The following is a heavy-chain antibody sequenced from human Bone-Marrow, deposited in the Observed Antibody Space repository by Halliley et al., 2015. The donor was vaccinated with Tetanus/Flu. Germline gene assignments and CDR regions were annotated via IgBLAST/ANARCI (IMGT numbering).Heavy chain of an antibody. CDR3: VRDTPRDGYNPFDY. CDR1: GFMFSRYG. D-gene: IGHD5-12*01. J-gene: IGHJ4*02. Sequence: PLRLSCAASGFMFSRYGMHWVRQAPGKGLEWVAVIWSDGSYKYYADSVKGRFTISRDNSKNKLYLEMSSLRAEDTAVYYCVRDTPRDGYNPFDYWGQGILVTVSS. CDR2: IWSDGSYK. V-gene: IGHV3-33*01.